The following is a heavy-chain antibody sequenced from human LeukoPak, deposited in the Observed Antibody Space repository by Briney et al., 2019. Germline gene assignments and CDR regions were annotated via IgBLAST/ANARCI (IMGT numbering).Heavy chain of an antibody. CDR2: INPNSGGT. V-gene: IGHV1-2*02. CDR1: GYIFTDYY. Sequence: GASVKVSCKASGYIFTDYYMHWVRQAPGQGLEWMGWINPNSGGTNYAQNFQGRVTMTRDTSISTAYMELSSLRSDDMALYYCARGTGDYWGQGTLVTVSS. J-gene: IGHJ4*02. D-gene: IGHD3/OR15-3a*01. CDR3: ARGTGDY.